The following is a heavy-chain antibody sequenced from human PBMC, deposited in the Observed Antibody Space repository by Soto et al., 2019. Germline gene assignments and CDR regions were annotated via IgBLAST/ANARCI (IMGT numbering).Heavy chain of an antibody. D-gene: IGHD4-4*01. Sequence: GGSLRLSCAASGFTFSSYSMNWVRQAPGKGLEWVSYISSSSSTIYYADSVKGRFTISRDNAKNSLYLQMNSLRAEDTAVYYCAREWRTTTVTTDYFDYWGQGTLVTVSS. J-gene: IGHJ4*02. CDR1: GFTFSSYS. V-gene: IGHV3-48*01. CDR3: AREWRTTTVTTDYFDY. CDR2: ISSSSSTI.